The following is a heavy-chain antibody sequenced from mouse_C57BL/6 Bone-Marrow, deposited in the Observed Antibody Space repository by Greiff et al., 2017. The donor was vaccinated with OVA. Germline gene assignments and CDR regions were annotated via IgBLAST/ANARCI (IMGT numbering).Heavy chain of an antibody. CDR3: TTWDYLDY. CDR1: GFNIKDDY. CDR2: IDPENGDT. D-gene: IGHD4-1*01. Sequence: EVQLQQSGAELVRPGASVKLSCTASGFNIKDDYMHWVKQRPEQGLEWIGWIDPENGDTEYASKFQGKATITADTSSNTAYLQLSSLTSEDTAVYYCTTWDYLDYWGQGTTLTGAS. V-gene: IGHV14-4*01. J-gene: IGHJ2*01.